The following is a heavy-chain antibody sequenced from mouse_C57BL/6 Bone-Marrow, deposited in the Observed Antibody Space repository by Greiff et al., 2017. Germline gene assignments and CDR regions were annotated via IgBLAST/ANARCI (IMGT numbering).Heavy chain of an antibody. J-gene: IGHJ4*01. CDR3: ARASYYGKDYYAMDY. V-gene: IGHV1-47*01. CDR1: GYTFTTYP. CDR2: FHPYNDDT. D-gene: IGHD1-1*01. Sequence: QVQLQQSGAELVKPGASVKMSCKASGYTFTTYPIEWMKQNHGKSLEWIGNFHPYNDDTTYNEKFKGKATLTVEKSSSTVYLELSRLTSDDSAVYYCARASYYGKDYYAMDYWGQGTSVTVSS.